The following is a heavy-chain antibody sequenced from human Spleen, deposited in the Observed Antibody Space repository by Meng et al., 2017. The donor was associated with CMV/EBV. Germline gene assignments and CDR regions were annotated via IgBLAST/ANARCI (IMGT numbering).Heavy chain of an antibody. J-gene: IGHJ4*02. CDR3: ARDLGYTT. D-gene: IGHD5-24*01. V-gene: IGHV3-23*01. Sequence: GGSLRLSCAASGFTFSSYAMNWVRQAPGKGLEWVSVISARGDRTYFADPVKGRFTISRDNSKNTLYLQMNSLRAEDTAVYYCARDLGYTTWGQGTLVTVSS. CDR2: ISARGDRT. CDR1: GFTFSSYA.